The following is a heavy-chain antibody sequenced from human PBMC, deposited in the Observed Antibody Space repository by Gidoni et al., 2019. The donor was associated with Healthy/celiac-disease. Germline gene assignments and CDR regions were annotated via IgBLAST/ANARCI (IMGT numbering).Heavy chain of an antibody. CDR2: INHSGST. J-gene: IGHJ1*01. Sequence: QVPLQQWGAGLLKPSETLSLTCAVYGGSFSGYYWSWIRQPPGKGLEWIGEINHSGSTNYNPSLKSRVTISVDTSKNQFSLKLSSVTAADTAVYYCARGRTDYEFWSGYTTEYFQHWGQGTLVTVSS. CDR1: GGSFSGYY. D-gene: IGHD3-3*01. V-gene: IGHV4-34*01. CDR3: ARGRTDYEFWSGYTTEYFQH.